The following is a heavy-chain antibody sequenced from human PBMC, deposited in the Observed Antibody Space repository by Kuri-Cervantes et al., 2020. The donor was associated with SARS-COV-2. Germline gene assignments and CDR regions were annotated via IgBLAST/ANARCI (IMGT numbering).Heavy chain of an antibody. CDR1: GFTFSSYG. J-gene: IGHJ6*03. D-gene: IGHD6-6*01. CDR3: ARDLGSSTWIYYYYYMDV. Sequence: GGSLRLSCAASGFTFSSYGMHWVRQAPGKGLEWVAFIRYDGSNKYYADSVKGRFTISRDNSKNTLYLQMNSLRAEDTAVYYCARDLGSSTWIYYYYYMDVWGKGTTVTVSS. V-gene: IGHV3-30*02. CDR2: IRYDGSNK.